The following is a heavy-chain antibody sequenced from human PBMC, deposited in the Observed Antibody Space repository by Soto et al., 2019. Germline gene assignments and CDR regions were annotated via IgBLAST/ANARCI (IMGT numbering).Heavy chain of an antibody. D-gene: IGHD3-22*01. Sequence: SVKVSCKASGGTFSSYAISWVRQAPGQGLEWMGGIIPIFGTANYAQKFQGRVTITADESTSTAYMELSSLRSEDTAVYYCARRGDYYDSGGYYFFDYWGQGTLVTVSS. CDR2: IIPIFGTA. J-gene: IGHJ4*02. CDR3: ARRGDYYDSGGYYFFDY. CDR1: GGTFSSYA. V-gene: IGHV1-69*13.